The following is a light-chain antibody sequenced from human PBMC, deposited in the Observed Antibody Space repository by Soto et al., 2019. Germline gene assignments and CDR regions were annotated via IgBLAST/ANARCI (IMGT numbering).Light chain of an antibody. CDR1: MRDVGAYNL. CDR2: EVS. Sequence: QSALTQPASVSGSPGQSITISCAGTMRDVGAYNLVSWYQQHPGRAPQLMIYEVSNRPSGVSNRFSGSKSGNTASLTISGLQAEDEADYYCSSYTSSSTVVFGGGTKLTVL. J-gene: IGLJ2*01. V-gene: IGLV2-14*01. CDR3: SSYTSSSTVV.